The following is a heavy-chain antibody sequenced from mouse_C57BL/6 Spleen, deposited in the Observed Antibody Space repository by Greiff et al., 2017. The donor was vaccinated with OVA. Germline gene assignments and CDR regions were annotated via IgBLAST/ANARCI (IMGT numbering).Heavy chain of an antibody. D-gene: IGHD1-1*01. Sequence: EVQLQQSGPELVKPGASVKISCKASGYTFTDYYMNWVKQSHGKSLEWIGDINPNNGGTSYNQKFKGKATLTVDKSSSTAYMELRSLTSEDSAVYYCAYGSSYAGRYFDVWGTGTTVTVSS. J-gene: IGHJ1*03. CDR2: INPNNGGT. V-gene: IGHV1-26*01. CDR1: GYTFTDYY. CDR3: AYGSSYAGRYFDV.